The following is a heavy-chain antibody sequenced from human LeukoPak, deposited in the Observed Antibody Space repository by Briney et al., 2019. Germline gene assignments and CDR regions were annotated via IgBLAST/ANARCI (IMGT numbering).Heavy chain of an antibody. CDR2: IYYSGST. CDR1: GGSVSSGSYY. CDR3: ARAPRGVYDSSGYYTTPHDY. V-gene: IGHV4-61*01. Sequence: SETLSLTCTVSGGSVSSGSYYWSWIRQPPGKGLEWIVYIYYSGSTNYNPSLKSRVTISVDTSKNQFSLKLSSVTAADTAVYYCARAPRGVYDSSGYYTTPHDYWGQGTLVTVSS. D-gene: IGHD3-22*01. J-gene: IGHJ4*02.